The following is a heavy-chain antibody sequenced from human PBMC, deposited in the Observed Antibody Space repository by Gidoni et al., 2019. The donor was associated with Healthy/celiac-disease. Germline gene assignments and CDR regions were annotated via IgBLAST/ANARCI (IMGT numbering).Heavy chain of an antibody. CDR1: GFTFSSYA. Sequence: EVQLLESGGGLVQPGGSLRLSCAASGFTFSSYAMSLVRQAPGKGLEWVSAISGSGGSTYYADSVKGLFTISRDNSKNTLYLQMNSLRAEDTAVYYCAKDLGPGTMVRGVITHYYYGMDVWGQGTTVTVSS. J-gene: IGHJ6*02. D-gene: IGHD3-10*01. V-gene: IGHV3-23*01. CDR3: AKDLGPGTMVRGVITHYYYGMDV. CDR2: ISGSGGST.